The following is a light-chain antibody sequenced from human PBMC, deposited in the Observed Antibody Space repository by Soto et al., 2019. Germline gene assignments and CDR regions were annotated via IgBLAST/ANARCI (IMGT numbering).Light chain of an antibody. CDR2: KAS. CDR3: QQYNSYSPYT. Sequence: DIQMTQSPSTLSASVGDRVTITCRASQSISSWLAWYQQKPGKAPKLLIYKASSLESGVPSRFSGNGSGTEFTLTISSLQPDDFETYYCQQYNSYSPYTFGQGTKLEIK. CDR1: QSISSW. V-gene: IGKV1-5*03. J-gene: IGKJ2*01.